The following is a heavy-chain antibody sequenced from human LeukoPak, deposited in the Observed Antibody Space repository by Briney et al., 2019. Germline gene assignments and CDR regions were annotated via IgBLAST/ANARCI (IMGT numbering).Heavy chain of an antibody. CDR1: GYSFTSYG. Sequence: GESLKISCKGSGYSFTSYGIGWVRQMPGKGLEWMGIIYPGDSDTRYSPSFQGQVTISADKSISTAYLQWSSLKASDTAMYYGAGTYYYGSGSRPTEFDYWGQGTLVTVSS. V-gene: IGHV5-51*01. CDR2: IYPGDSDT. J-gene: IGHJ4*02. D-gene: IGHD3-10*01. CDR3: AGTYYYGSGSRPTEFDY.